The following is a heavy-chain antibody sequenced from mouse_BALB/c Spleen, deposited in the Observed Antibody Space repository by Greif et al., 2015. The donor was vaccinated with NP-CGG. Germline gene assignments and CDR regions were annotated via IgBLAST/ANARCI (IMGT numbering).Heavy chain of an antibody. J-gene: IGHJ4*01. CDR1: GYTFTDYA. V-gene: IGHV1-67*01. Sequence: VKLQESGPEVVRPGVSVKISCKGSGYTFTDYAMHRVKQSHAKSLEWIGVISTYNGNTNYNQKFKGKATMTVDKSSSTAYMELARLTSEDSAIYYCARLGNYGNPYYYAMDYWGQGTSVTVSS. CDR2: ISTYNGNT. D-gene: IGHD2-1*01. CDR3: ARLGNYGNPYYYAMDY.